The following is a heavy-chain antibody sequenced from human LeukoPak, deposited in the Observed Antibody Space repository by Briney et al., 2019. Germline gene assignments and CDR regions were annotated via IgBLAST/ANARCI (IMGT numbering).Heavy chain of an antibody. J-gene: IGHJ4*02. CDR2: ISYDGSNK. D-gene: IGHD5-18*01. V-gene: IGHV3-30*03. CDR3: ARTEPRIRGYSYGSMDY. Sequence: GSLRLSCVASGFTFSSYSMNWVRQAPGKGLEWVAVISYDGSNKYYADSVKGRFTISRDNSKNTLYLQMNSLRAEDTAVYYCARTEPRIRGYSYGSMDYWGQGTLVTVSS. CDR1: GFTFSSYS.